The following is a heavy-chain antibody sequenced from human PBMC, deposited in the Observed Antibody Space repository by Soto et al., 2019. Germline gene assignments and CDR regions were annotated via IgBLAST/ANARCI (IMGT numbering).Heavy chain of an antibody. CDR1: GFTFSSYA. CDR2: ISYDGSNK. Sequence: QVQLVESGGGVVQPGRSLRLSCAASGFTFSSYAMHWVRQAPGKGLEWVAVISYDGSNKYYADSVKGRFTISRDNSKNTLYLQMNSLRAEDTAVYYCAQDLSSRTGPSVYWGQGTLVTVSS. V-gene: IGHV3-30-3*01. J-gene: IGHJ4*02. CDR3: AQDLSSRTGPSVY. D-gene: IGHD3-9*01.